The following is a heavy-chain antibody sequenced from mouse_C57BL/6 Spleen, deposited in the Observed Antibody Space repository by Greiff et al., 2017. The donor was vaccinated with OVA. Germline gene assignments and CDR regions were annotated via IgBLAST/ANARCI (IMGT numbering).Heavy chain of an antibody. Sequence: EVKLVESGPVLVKPGASVKMSCKASGYTFTDYYMNWVKQSHGKSLEWIGVINPYNGGTSYNQKFKGKATLTVDKSSSTAYMELNSLTSEDSAVYYCARGRIYDGYYGGYFDVWGTGTTVTVSS. D-gene: IGHD2-3*01. CDR2: INPYNGGT. J-gene: IGHJ1*03. V-gene: IGHV1-19*01. CDR3: ARGRIYDGYYGGYFDV. CDR1: GYTFTDYY.